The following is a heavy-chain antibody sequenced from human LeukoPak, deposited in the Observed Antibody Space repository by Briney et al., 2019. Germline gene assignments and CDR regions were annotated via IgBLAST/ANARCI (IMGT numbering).Heavy chain of an antibody. CDR3: ARDVLDSSGYYYYFDY. J-gene: IGHJ4*02. CDR1: GGSISSSSYY. V-gene: IGHV4-39*07. CDR2: IYYSGST. D-gene: IGHD3-22*01. Sequence: SETLSLTCTVSGGSISSSSYYWGWIRQPPGKGLEWIGSIYYSGSTYYNPFLKSRVTISVDTSKNQFSLKLSSVTAADTAVYYCARDVLDSSGYYYYFDYWGQGTLVTVSS.